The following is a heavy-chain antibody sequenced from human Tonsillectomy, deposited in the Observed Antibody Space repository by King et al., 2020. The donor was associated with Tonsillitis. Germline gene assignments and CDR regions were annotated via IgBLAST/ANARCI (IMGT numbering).Heavy chain of an antibody. D-gene: IGHD1-26*01. CDR1: GGSISSSDNY. J-gene: IGHJ4*02. CDR2: MYYSGTI. Sequence: QLQESGPGVVKPSETLSLTCTVSGGSISSSDNYCAWIRQPPGKGLEWIGYMYYSGTIFYNPSLNSGITISGGTSANRFSLKLSSVTAADTAVYFCARSVSGSFDYWGQGAPVTVSS. CDR3: ARSVSGSFDY. V-gene: IGHV4-39*01.